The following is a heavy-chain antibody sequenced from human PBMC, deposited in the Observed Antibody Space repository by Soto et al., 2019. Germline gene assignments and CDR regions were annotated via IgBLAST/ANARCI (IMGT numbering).Heavy chain of an antibody. Sequence: QVQLVQSGAEVKKPGSSVKVSCKASRGSFSSHGVAWVRQAPGLGLEWMGRIIPIPGITNYAQKFQVRLKITVDKSTSTVYMELSGLTSDDSAVYYCATAGSRDINRGAFDIWGQGTLITVS. J-gene: IGHJ3*02. V-gene: IGHV1-69*09. CDR1: RGSFSSHG. CDR2: IIPIPGIT. CDR3: ATAGSRDINRGAFDI.